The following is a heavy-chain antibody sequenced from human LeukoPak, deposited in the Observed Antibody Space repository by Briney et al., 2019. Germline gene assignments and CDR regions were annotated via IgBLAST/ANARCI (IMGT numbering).Heavy chain of an antibody. D-gene: IGHD1-14*01. CDR3: ATERSRNFEH. CDR2: ITRDGGST. J-gene: IGHJ4*02. Sequence: GGSLRLSCAASGFSFYDYTLHWVRHAPGNCPESVSLITRDGGSTIYADSVKGRFTISRDTSTNSMSLQMNSLRTEDTALYYCATERSRNFEHWGQGTLVTVSS. V-gene: IGHV3-43*01. CDR1: GFSFYDYT.